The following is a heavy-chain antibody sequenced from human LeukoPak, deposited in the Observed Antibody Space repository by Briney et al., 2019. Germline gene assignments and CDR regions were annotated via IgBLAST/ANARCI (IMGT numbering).Heavy chain of an antibody. D-gene: IGHD3-22*01. Sequence: GGSLRLSCAASGFTFSSYSMNWVRQAPGEGLEWVSSISSSSSYIYYADSVKGRFTISRDNAKNSLYLQMNSLRAEDTAVYYCARESEIYTYYYDSSGYVDYWGQGTLVTVSS. J-gene: IGHJ4*02. CDR1: GFTFSSYS. CDR2: ISSSSSYI. CDR3: ARESEIYTYYYDSSGYVDY. V-gene: IGHV3-21*01.